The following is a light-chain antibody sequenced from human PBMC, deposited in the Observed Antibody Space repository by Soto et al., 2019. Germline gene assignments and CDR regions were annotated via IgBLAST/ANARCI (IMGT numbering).Light chain of an antibody. J-gene: IGLJ3*02. CDR1: SNDVGAFNY. Sequence: QSALTQPASVSGSPGQSITISCTGTSNDVGAFNYVSWYQQHPGKAPKLIIYEVSNRPSGVSNRFSGSKSGNTASLTISGLQAEDEADYYCNSYASSSARVFGRGTKVTVL. CDR2: EVS. V-gene: IGLV2-14*01. CDR3: NSYASSSARV.